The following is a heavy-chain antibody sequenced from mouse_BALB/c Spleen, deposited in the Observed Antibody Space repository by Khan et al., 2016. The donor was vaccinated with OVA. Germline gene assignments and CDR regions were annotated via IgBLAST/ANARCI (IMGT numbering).Heavy chain of an antibody. Sequence: QMQLEESGPGLVAPSQSLSITCTVSGFSLSRYNIHWVRQPPGKGLEWLGMIWGGGGTDYNSTLKSRLSISKDNSKSQVFLKMNSLQTDDTAMYYCARAYYGYDGYYAMDYWGQGTSVTVSS. V-gene: IGHV2-6-4*01. CDR3: ARAYYGYDGYYAMDY. CDR2: IWGGGGT. CDR1: GFSLSRYN. D-gene: IGHD2-14*01. J-gene: IGHJ4*01.